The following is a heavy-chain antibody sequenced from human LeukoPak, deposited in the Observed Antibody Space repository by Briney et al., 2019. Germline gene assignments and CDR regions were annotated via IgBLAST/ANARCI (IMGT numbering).Heavy chain of an antibody. J-gene: IGHJ6*03. CDR2: INPNSGGT. V-gene: IGHV1-2*02. Sequence: ASVKVSCKASGGTFSSYAISWVRQAPGQGLEWMGWINPNSGGTNYAQKFQGRVTMTRDTSISTAYMELSSLRSEDTAVYYCARGGRYRIYYMDVWGKGTTVTISS. CDR1: GGTFSSYA. CDR3: ARGGRYRIYYMDV. D-gene: IGHD3-9*01.